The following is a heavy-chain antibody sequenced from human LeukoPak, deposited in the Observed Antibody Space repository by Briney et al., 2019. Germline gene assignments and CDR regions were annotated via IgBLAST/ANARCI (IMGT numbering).Heavy chain of an antibody. D-gene: IGHD6-19*01. Sequence: SETLSLTCTVSGGSISSYYWSWIRQPPGKGLEWIGYIYYSGSTNYNPSLKSRVTISVDTSKNQFSLKLSSVTAADTAVYYCARDGRLEAFDIWGQGTMVTVSS. CDR3: ARDGRLEAFDI. J-gene: IGHJ3*02. CDR2: IYYSGST. V-gene: IGHV4-59*01. CDR1: GGSISSYY.